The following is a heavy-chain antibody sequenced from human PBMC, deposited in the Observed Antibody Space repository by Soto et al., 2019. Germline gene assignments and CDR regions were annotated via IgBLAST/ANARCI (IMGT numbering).Heavy chain of an antibody. Sequence: EVQLVESGGGLVQPGGSLRLSCAASGFSFSDYYINWVRQAPGKGLEWVGRTRNKASSYTTDYAAFVKGRFTISRDDSKNLIYLQMNSLKTEDTAVYYCAREGSSSGPYYEYWGQGTLVTVSS. CDR3: AREGSSSGPYYEY. J-gene: IGHJ4*02. V-gene: IGHV3-72*01. CDR1: GFSFSDYY. D-gene: IGHD3-22*01. CDR2: TRNKASSYTT.